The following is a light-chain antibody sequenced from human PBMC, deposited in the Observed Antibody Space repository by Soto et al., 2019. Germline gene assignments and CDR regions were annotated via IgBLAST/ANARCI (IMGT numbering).Light chain of an antibody. CDR3: QQYNHWPYT. J-gene: IGKJ3*01. V-gene: IGKV3-15*01. CDR2: GAS. Sequence: ELGLTQSPATLSVSPGEGATLSCRASQSVYSNLAGYQQNPGQPPRLLIYGASTRATGIPARFSGSGSGTEFTFTISSLQSEDFAAYYCQQYNHWPYTFGPGTKVDIK. CDR1: QSVYSN.